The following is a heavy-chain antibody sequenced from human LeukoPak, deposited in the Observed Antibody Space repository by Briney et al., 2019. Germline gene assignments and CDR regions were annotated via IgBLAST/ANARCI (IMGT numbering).Heavy chain of an antibody. J-gene: IGHJ4*02. Sequence: SETLSLTCTVSGGSISSGGYYWSWIRQPPGKGLEWIGYIYHSGSTYYNPSLKSRVTISVDTSKNQFSLKLSSVTAADTAVYYCARDRRIAVAYHFDYWGQGTLVTVSS. CDR1: GGSISSGGYY. V-gene: IGHV4-30-2*01. D-gene: IGHD6-19*01. CDR2: IYHSGST. CDR3: ARDRRIAVAYHFDY.